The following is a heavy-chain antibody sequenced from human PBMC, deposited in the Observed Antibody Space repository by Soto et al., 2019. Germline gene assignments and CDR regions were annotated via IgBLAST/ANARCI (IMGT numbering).Heavy chain of an antibody. CDR3: ARDRTSAGGFSRRWIDP. CDR2: IYHSGST. Sequence: QVQLQESGPGLVKSSGTLSLTCGVSGGSITSHNWWTWVRQPPGLGLEWIGEIYHSGSTNYNPSLQSRVNISLDXSXNQXSLRLTSVTAADTAIYFCARDRTSAGGFSRRWIDPWGRGTLVTVS. V-gene: IGHV4-4*02. J-gene: IGHJ5*02. CDR1: GGSITSHNW. D-gene: IGHD5-18*01.